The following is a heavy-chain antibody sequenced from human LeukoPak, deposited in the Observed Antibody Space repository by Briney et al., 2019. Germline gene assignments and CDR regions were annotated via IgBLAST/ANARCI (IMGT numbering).Heavy chain of an antibody. D-gene: IGHD3-9*01. CDR1: GFTFSSYS. Sequence: GGSLRLSCAASGFTFSSYSMNWVRQAPGKGLEWVSVIYSGGSTYYADSVKGRFTISRDNSKNTVFLQMNSLRAEDTAVYYCSLSILTASISDYWGQGTLVTVSS. V-gene: IGHV3-53*01. CDR2: IYSGGST. CDR3: SLSILTASISDY. J-gene: IGHJ4*02.